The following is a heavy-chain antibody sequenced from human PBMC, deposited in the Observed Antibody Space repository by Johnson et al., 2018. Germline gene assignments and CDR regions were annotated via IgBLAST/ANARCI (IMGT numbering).Heavy chain of an antibody. CDR1: GFTFTSSA. CDR2: IVVGSGNN. J-gene: IGHJ4*02. V-gene: IGHV1-58*01. CDR3: AATVLVPAASGY. Sequence: QLVESGAEVKKPGTSVKVSCKASGFTFTSSAVQWVRQARGQRPEWIGWIVVGSGNNNYAQKFQERVTITRDMTTSTDYMELSSLRSEDTAVYYCAATVLVPAASGYWGQGTLVTVSS. D-gene: IGHD2-2*01.